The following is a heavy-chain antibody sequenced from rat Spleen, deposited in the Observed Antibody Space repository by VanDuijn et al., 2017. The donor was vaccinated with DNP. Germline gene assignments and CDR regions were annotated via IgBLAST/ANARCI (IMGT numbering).Heavy chain of an antibody. Sequence: EVQLQESGPGLVKPSQSLSLTCSVTGYSITSNYWGWIRQFPGNKMEWIGHKNYSGSTSYNPSIKSRISITRDTSKNQFFLQLNSVTTKNTATYYCARLRLEWEVRAMDAWGQGTSVTVSS. D-gene: IGHD1-1*01. CDR1: GYSITSNY. CDR2: KNYSGST. CDR3: ARLRLEWEVRAMDA. J-gene: IGHJ4*01. V-gene: IGHV3-1*01.